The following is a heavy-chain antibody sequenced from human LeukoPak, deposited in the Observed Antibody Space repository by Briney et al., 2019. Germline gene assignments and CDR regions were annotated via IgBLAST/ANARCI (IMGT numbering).Heavy chain of an antibody. CDR1: GGSISSGDYY. J-gene: IGHJ5*02. Sequence: SETLSLTCTVSGGSISSGDYYWSWIRQPPGKGLEWIAYMYYSGSTYYNPSLKSRVTMSADTSKNQLSMKLSSVTAADTAVYYCARPYYYDSRIDPWGQGILITVSS. CDR2: MYYSGST. V-gene: IGHV4-30-4*01. D-gene: IGHD3-22*01. CDR3: ARPYYYDSRIDP.